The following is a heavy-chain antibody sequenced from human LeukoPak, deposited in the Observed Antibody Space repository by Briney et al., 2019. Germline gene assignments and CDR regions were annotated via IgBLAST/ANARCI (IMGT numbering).Heavy chain of an antibody. CDR2: IFHSGST. CDR3: AGSPTEYFQH. J-gene: IGHJ1*01. Sequence: SETLSLTCAVSGGSISSGGYSWSWIRQPPGKGLEWIGNIFHSGSTYYNPSLKSRVTISVDRSKNQFSLKLSSVTAADTAVYYCAGSPTEYFQHWGQGTLVTVSS. CDR1: GGSISSGGYS. V-gene: IGHV4-30-2*01.